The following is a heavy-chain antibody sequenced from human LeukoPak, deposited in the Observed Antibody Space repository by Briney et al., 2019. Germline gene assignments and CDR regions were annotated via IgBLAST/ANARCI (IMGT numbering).Heavy chain of an antibody. D-gene: IGHD3-10*01. V-gene: IGHV4-61*02. CDR3: ARDGWYGSGKRAAFDI. CDR2: IYTSGST. Sequence: NPSETLSLTCTVSGGSISSTTYYWGWIRQPAGKGLEWIGRIYTSGSTNYNPSLKSRVTMSVDTSKNQFSLKLSSVTAADTAVYYCARDGWYGSGKRAAFDIWGQGTMVTVSS. J-gene: IGHJ3*02. CDR1: GGSISSTTYY.